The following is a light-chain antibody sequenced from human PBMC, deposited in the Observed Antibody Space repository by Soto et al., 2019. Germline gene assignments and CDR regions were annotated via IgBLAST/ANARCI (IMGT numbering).Light chain of an antibody. Sequence: QSALTQPASVSGSPGQSITISCTGTSSDVGGYNYVSWYQHHPGKAPKLLISDVSNRPSGISNRFSGSKSDNTASLTISGLQPEDEADYYCSSYATSNTRQIVFGTGTKVTVL. CDR2: DVS. CDR3: SSYATSNTRQIV. CDR1: SSDVGGYNY. J-gene: IGLJ1*01. V-gene: IGLV2-14*03.